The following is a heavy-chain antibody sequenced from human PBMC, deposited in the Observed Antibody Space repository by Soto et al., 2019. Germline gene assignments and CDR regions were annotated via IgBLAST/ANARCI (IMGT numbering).Heavy chain of an antibody. CDR3: AISWGNTWELYYFDS. CDR2: ISGAGGST. J-gene: IGHJ4*02. Sequence: EVQLLESGGGLVQPGGSLRLSCAASGLIFETYSMSWVRQPPGKGLEWVSGISGAGGSTYYADSVKGRFTISRDNSKNTLYLQVNSLRTEDTAVYYCAISWGNTWELYYFDSWGQGTLVTVSS. V-gene: IGHV3-23*01. D-gene: IGHD1-7*01. CDR1: GLIFETYS.